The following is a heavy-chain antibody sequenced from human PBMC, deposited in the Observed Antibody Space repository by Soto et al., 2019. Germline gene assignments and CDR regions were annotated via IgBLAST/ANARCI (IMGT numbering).Heavy chain of an antibody. J-gene: IGHJ4*02. D-gene: IGHD6-13*01. V-gene: IGHV4-30-4*01. Sequence: QVQLQESGPGLVKPSQTLALTCTVSGGSISSGEYYWSWIRQPPRKGLEWIGSIYYSGSTYYNPSLKSRVTISVDPSKNQLSLKLNSVTAADTAVYYCASRHSSPSFDYWGQGTLVTVSS. CDR3: ASRHSSPSFDY. CDR2: IYYSGST. CDR1: GGSISSGEYY.